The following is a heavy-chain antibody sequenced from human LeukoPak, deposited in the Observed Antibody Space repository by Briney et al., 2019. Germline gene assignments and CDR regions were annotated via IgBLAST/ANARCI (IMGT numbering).Heavy chain of an antibody. V-gene: IGHV3-23*01. CDR3: AKRLYGSEGYYQFDY. D-gene: IGHD3-10*01. CDR1: GFTFSGYA. J-gene: IGHJ4*02. Sequence: GGSLRLSCAASGFTFSGYAMTWVRQAPGKGLEWVSTVSAGGGSTYYADSVKGRFTISRDNPKNTLHLQMNSLRAEDTAVYYCAKRLYGSEGYYQFDYWGQGTLVTVSS. CDR2: VSAGGGST.